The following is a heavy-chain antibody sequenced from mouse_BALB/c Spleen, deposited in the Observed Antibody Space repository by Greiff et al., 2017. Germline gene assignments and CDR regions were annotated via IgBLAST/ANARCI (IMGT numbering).Heavy chain of an antibody. V-gene: IGHV1-14*01. CDR3: ARFGREYDYGWYFDV. J-gene: IGHJ1*01. D-gene: IGHD2-4*01. Sequence: VQLKESGPELVKPGASVKMSCKASGYTFTSYVMHWVKQKPGQGLEWIGYINPYNDGTKYNEKFKGKATLTSDKSSSTAYMELSSLTSEDSAVYYCARFGREYDYGWYFDVWGAGTTVTVSS. CDR2: INPYNDGT. CDR1: GYTFTSYV.